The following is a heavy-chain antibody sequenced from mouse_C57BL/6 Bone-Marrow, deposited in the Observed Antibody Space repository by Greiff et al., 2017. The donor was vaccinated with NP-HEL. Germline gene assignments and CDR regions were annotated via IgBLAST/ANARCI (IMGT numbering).Heavy chain of an antibody. CDR3: ARGTVYYFDY. J-gene: IGHJ2*01. Sequence: QVQLQQSGAELARPGASVKLSCKASGYTFTSYGISWVKQRTGQGLEWIGEIYPRRGNTYYNEKFKGKATLTADKSSSTAYMELRSLTSEDSAVYFCARGTVYYFDYWGQGTTLTVSS. CDR1: GYTFTSYG. V-gene: IGHV1-81*01. CDR2: IYPRRGNT. D-gene: IGHD3-3*01.